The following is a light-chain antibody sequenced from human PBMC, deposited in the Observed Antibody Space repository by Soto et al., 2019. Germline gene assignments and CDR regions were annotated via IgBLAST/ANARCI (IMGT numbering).Light chain of an antibody. J-gene: IGKJ4*01. CDR3: QQRSNWPLLT. Sequence: EIVLTQSPATLSLSPGERATLSCRASQSVGSYLAWYQQKPGQAPRLLIYDASNRATGIPLRFSGSGSGTYFTLTISSLEAEDFAVYYCQQRSNWPLLTFGGGAKVEIK. CDR2: DAS. CDR1: QSVGSY. V-gene: IGKV3-11*01.